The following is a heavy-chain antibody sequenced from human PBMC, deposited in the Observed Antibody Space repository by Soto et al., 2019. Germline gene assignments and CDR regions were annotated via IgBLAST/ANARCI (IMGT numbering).Heavy chain of an antibody. V-gene: IGHV4-34*01. D-gene: IGHD3-9*01. CDR1: GGAVSGYY. CDR2: INHSGST. Sequence: PSETLSLTCAVYGGAVSGYYWSWIRQPPGKGLEWIGEINHSGSTNYNPSLKSRVTISVDTSKNQFSLKLSSVTAADTAVYYCARGTLVGDILTGYRTPFDPWGQGTLVTVSS. CDR3: ARGTLVGDILTGYRTPFDP. J-gene: IGHJ5*02.